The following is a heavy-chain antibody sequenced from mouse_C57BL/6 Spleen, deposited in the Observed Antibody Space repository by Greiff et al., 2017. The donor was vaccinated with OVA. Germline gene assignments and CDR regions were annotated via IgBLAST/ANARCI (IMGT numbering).Heavy chain of an antibody. CDR3: VGEGFAY. CDR1: GFSFNTYA. Sequence: EVKLMESGGGLVQPKGSLKLSCAASGFSFNTYAMNWVRQAPGKGLEWVARIRSKSNNYATYYADSVKDRFTISRDDSESMLYLQMNNLKTEDAAMYYCVGEGFAYWGQGTLVTVSA. V-gene: IGHV10-1*01. J-gene: IGHJ3*01. CDR2: IRSKSNNYAT.